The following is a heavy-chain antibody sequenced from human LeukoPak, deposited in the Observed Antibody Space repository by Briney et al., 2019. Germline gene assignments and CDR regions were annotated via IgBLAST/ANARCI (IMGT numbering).Heavy chain of an antibody. CDR3: ARDRVVVPAAFDY. J-gene: IGHJ4*02. V-gene: IGHV1-2*02. Sequence: ASVKVTCKASGYTFTAYYMHWVRRAPGQGLEWMGWINPNSGGTNYAQKFQGRVTMTRDTSISTAYMELSRLRSDDTAVYYCARDRVVVPAAFDYWGQGTLVTVSS. D-gene: IGHD2-2*01. CDR2: INPNSGGT. CDR1: GYTFTAYY.